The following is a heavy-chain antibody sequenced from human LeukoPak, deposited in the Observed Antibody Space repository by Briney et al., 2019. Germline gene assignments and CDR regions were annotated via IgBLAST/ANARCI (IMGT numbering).Heavy chain of an antibody. CDR3: ARDLRYFDWSIPYNWFDP. J-gene: IGHJ5*02. CDR1: GYTFTGYY. D-gene: IGHD3-9*01. Sequence: ASVKVSCKASGYTFTGYYVHWVRQAPGQGLEWMGWINPNSGGTNYAQKFQGRVTMTRDTSISTAYMELSRLRSDDTAVYYCARDLRYFDWSIPYNWFDPWGQGTLVTVSS. V-gene: IGHV1-2*02. CDR2: INPNSGGT.